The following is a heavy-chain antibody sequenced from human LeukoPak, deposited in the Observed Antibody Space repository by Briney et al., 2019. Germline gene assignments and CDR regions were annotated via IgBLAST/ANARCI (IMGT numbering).Heavy chain of an antibody. Sequence: PGGSLRLSCAASGFTFSAYGMHLVRQAPGKGLEWVALISYDGRNKYFADSVKGRFTISRDNSKNTVHLQMNRLRAEDTAVYYCAKDPGYVDYWGQGTLVTVSS. CDR1: GFTFSAYG. D-gene: IGHD2-15*01. CDR2: ISYDGRNK. J-gene: IGHJ4*02. V-gene: IGHV3-30*18. CDR3: AKDPGYVDY.